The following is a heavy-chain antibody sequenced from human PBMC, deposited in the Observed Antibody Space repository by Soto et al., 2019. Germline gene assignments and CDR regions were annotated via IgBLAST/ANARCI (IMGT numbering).Heavy chain of an antibody. CDR3: ARNGYCSSTSCLQRNWFDP. CDR1: GYTFTSYA. Sequence: ASVKVSCKASGYTFTSYAMHWVRQAPGQRLEWMGWINAGNGNTKYSQKFQGRVTITRDTSASTAYMELSSLRSEDTAVYYCARNGYCSSTSCLQRNWFDPWGQGTLVTVSS. J-gene: IGHJ5*02. D-gene: IGHD2-2*01. V-gene: IGHV1-3*01. CDR2: INAGNGNT.